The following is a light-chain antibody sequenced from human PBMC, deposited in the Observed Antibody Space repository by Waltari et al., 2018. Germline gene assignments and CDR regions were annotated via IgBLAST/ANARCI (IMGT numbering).Light chain of an antibody. CDR3: QSFDDANNVV. CDR2: ENS. V-gene: IGLV6-57*02. CDR1: SGSLARNY. J-gene: IGLJ2*01. Sequence: NFRLTQPHSLSESPGKTVTISCTGSSGSLARNYVQWYQQRPGSAPTTVICENSRRPSGVPDRFSGSIDTSSNSASLSIFGLKSEDEADYYCQSFDDANNVVFGGGTKLTVL.